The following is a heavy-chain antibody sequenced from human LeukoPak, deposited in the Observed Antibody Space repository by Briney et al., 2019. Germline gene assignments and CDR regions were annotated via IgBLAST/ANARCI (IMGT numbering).Heavy chain of an antibody. CDR3: ARARITMVRGPRYFYY. CDR2: INHSGST. J-gene: IGHJ4*02. D-gene: IGHD3-10*01. V-gene: IGHV4-34*01. Sequence: PSETLSLTCAVYGVSLSGYYWSWIRQPPGKGLEWFGEINHSGSTNYNPSLKSRVIISVDTSKNQFSLKLSSVTAADTAVYYCARARITMVRGPRYFYYWGQGTLVTVSS. CDR1: GVSLSGYY.